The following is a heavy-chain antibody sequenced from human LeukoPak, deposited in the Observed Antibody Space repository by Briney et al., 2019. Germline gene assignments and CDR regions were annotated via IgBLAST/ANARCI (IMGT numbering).Heavy chain of an antibody. J-gene: IGHJ4*02. CDR1: GFTFSDYA. CDR2: ISGSGGRT. V-gene: IGHV3-23*01. D-gene: IGHD3-22*01. CDR3: AKAALIVVVLTHFDN. Sequence: GGSLRLSCAASGFTFSDYAMSWVRQAPGKGLEWVSVISGSGGRTYYAESVKGRFTISRDNSKNTLYLQMNSLRAEDTAIYYCAKAALIVVVLTHFDNWGQGTLDTVSS.